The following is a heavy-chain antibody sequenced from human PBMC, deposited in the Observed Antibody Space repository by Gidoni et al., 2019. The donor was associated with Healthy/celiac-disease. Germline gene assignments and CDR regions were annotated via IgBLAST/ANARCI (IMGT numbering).Heavy chain of an antibody. V-gene: IGHV3-33*01. Sequence: PLVESGGGVVQPGRSLRLSCAASGFTFCSDGMHWVRQAPGKGMEWVAVIWYDGSNKYYADSVKGRFTISRDNSKNTLYLQMNSLRAEYTAVYYCAREKYSSGWYETYFDYWGQGTLVTVSS. CDR3: AREKYSSGWYETYFDY. CDR1: GFTFCSDG. D-gene: IGHD6-19*01. J-gene: IGHJ4*02. CDR2: IWYDGSNK.